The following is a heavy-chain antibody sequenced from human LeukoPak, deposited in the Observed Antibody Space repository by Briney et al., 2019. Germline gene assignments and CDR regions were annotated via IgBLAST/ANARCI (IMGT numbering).Heavy chain of an antibody. J-gene: IGHJ4*02. CDR1: GFTFSSYS. V-gene: IGHV3-30*04. CDR3: ARNVVEWGLLLYYFDY. Sequence: GRSLRLSCAASGFTFSSYSMHWVRQAPGQGLEWVAFISYDGSNKYYADSVKGRFTISRDISKNTLYLQMNSLRAEDTAVYYCARNVVEWGLLLYYFDYWGQGTLVTVSS. D-gene: IGHD1-26*01. CDR2: ISYDGSNK.